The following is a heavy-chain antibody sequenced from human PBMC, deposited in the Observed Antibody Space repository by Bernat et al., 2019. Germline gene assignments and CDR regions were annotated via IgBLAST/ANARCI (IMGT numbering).Heavy chain of an antibody. CDR1: GFTFSSYG. Sequence: QVQLVESGGGVVQPGRSLRLSCAASGFTFSSYGMHWVRQAPGKGLEWVAVIWYDGSNKYYADSVKGRFTISRDNSKNTLYLQMNSLRAEDTAVYYCARDSRSMDGWGQVTTVTVSS. J-gene: IGHJ6*02. CDR2: IWYDGSNK. CDR3: ARDSRSMDG. V-gene: IGHV3-33*01.